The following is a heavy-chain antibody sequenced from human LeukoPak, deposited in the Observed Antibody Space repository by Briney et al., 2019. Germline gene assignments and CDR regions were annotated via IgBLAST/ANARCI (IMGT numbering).Heavy chain of an antibody. D-gene: IGHD1-26*01. CDR3: AKSGGSGLIDY. V-gene: IGHV4-39*01. Sequence: SETLSLTCTVSGVSISSAAYYWGWLRQPPWKGLEWIGNIYYSGNTYYNASLNSRVTISIDASKNQFSLKLSSVTATDTAVYYCAKSGGSGLIDYWGQGTLVTVSS. CDR2: IYYSGNT. CDR1: GVSISSAAYY. J-gene: IGHJ4*02.